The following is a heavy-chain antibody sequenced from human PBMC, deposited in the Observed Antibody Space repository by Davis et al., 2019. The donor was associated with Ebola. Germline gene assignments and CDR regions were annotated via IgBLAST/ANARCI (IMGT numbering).Heavy chain of an antibody. D-gene: IGHD4-17*01. CDR1: GYTFSSHY. J-gene: IGHJ6*02. V-gene: IGHV1-18*04. Sequence: AASVKVSCKASGYTFSSHYMHWVRQAPGQGLEWMGWISAYNGNTNYTQKLQGRVTMTTDTSTSTAYMELRSLRSDDTAVYYCARGDYGDYVIDYYGMDVWGQGTTVTVSS. CDR2: ISAYNGNT. CDR3: ARGDYGDYVIDYYGMDV.